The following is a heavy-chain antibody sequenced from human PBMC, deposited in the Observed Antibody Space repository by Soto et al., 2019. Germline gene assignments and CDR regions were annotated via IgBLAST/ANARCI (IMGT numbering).Heavy chain of an antibody. CDR3: ARWWSGSRQGFDP. J-gene: IGHJ5*02. V-gene: IGHV4-31*03. Sequence: QVQLQESGPGLVKPSQTLSLTCTVSGGSISSGDYYWSWIRQHPGKGLEWIGYIYYSGSTYYNPSLKGRVTISVDTSKNQFSLKLTSVPAADTAGYYCARWWSGSRQGFDPWGQGTLVTVSS. D-gene: IGHD3-3*01. CDR2: IYYSGST. CDR1: GGSISSGDYY.